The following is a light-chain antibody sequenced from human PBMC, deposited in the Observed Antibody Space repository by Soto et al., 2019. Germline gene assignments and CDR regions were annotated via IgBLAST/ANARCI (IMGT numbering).Light chain of an antibody. CDR2: GAS. Sequence: EIVMTQSPATLSVSPGERATLSCRASQSVGSNLAWYQQKPGQAPRLLIHGASTRATGIPARFSGSGSGTEFTLTIRSLQSEDFAVYYCQQYNNWPPLTFGGGTKVEIK. CDR3: QQYNNWPPLT. J-gene: IGKJ4*01. CDR1: QSVGSN. V-gene: IGKV3-15*01.